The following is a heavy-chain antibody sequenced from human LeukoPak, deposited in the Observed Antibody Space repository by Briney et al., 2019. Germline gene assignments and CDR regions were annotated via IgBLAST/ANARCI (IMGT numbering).Heavy chain of an antibody. D-gene: IGHD3-10*01. V-gene: IGHV1-46*01. CDR3: ARDHEYYYGSGSYYPGGCDY. CDR1: GYTFTSYY. CDR2: INPSGGST. J-gene: IGHJ4*02. Sequence: ASVKVSCKASGYTFTSYYMHWVRQAPGQGLEWMGIINPSGGSTSYAQKFQGRVTMTRDTSTSTVYMELSSLRSEDTAVYYCARDHEYYYGSGSYYPGGCDYWGKGTLVTVSS.